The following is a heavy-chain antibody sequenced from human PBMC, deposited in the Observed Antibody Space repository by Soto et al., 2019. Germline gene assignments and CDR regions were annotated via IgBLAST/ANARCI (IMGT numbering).Heavy chain of an antibody. V-gene: IGHV3-21*06. CDR1: GFTFTRYS. CDR3: ARESEDPTSNFDY. Sequence: LRLSCAASGFTFTRYSMNWVRQAPGKGLEWVSSISSTTNYIYYGDSMKGRFTISRDNAKNSLYLEMNSLRAEDTAVYYCARESEDPTSNFDYWGQGTLVTVSS. CDR2: ISSTTNYI. J-gene: IGHJ4*02.